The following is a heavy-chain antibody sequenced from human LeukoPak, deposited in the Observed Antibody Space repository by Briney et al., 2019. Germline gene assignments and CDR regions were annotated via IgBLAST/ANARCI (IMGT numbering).Heavy chain of an antibody. CDR2: ISSSSSYI. V-gene: IGHV3-21*01. CDR1: GFTFSSYS. Sequence: PGGSLRLSCAASGFTFSSYSMNWVRQAPGKGLEWVSCISSSSSYIYYADSVKGRFTISRDNAKNSLYLQMNSLRAEDTAVYYCARVMLYGYSYGFDVFHIWGQGTMVTVSS. D-gene: IGHD5-18*01. CDR3: ARVMLYGYSYGFDVFHI. J-gene: IGHJ3*02.